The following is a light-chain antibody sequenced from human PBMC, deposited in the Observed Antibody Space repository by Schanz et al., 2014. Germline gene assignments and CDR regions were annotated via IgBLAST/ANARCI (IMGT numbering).Light chain of an antibody. CDR1: SSDIGGYNS. CDR2: EVN. CDR3: SSYTSSSTLL. J-gene: IGLJ2*01. Sequence: QSALTQPPSASGSPGQSVTISCTGSSSDIGGYNSVSWYQQFPGKAPKLMIYEVNKRPSGVPDRFSGSKSGNTASLTVSGLLAEDEADYYCSSYTSSSTLLFGGGTKLTVL. V-gene: IGLV2-8*01.